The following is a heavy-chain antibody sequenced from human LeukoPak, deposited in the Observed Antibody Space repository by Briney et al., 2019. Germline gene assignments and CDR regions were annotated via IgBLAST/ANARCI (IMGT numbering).Heavy chain of an antibody. Sequence: SSETLSLTCTVSGGSISSYYWSWIRQPPGKGLEWIGHIYGSGSTNYNPSLKSRVTISVDTSKNQFSLKLSSVTAADTAVYYCAASFMHYDILTGPFDYWGQGTLVTVSS. D-gene: IGHD3-9*01. CDR2: IYGSGST. CDR3: AASFMHYDILTGPFDY. V-gene: IGHV4-59*01. CDR1: GGSISSYY. J-gene: IGHJ4*02.